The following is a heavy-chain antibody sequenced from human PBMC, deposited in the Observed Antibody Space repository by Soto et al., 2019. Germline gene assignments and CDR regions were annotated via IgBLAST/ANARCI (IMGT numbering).Heavy chain of an antibody. CDR1: GFTFSTFE. V-gene: IGHV3-23*01. J-gene: IGHJ5*01. CDR3: VKGGWLDF. Sequence: EVQLLESGGGLVQPGGSLRLSCAAAGFTFSTFEMSWVRQAPGRGLEWVSFIRDDSSRTYYADAVKGRFTISRDNSKHTLYLQMNSLTAEDTAVYACVKGGWLDFWGQGTLVTVSS. CDR2: IRDDSSRT. D-gene: IGHD3-16*01.